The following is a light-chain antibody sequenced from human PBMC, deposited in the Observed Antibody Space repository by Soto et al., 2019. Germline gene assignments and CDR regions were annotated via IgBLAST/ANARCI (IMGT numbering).Light chain of an antibody. Sequence: EVLVPQSQATLSVSPGDTATLSCRATERISSSLAWYQQKPGQAPRLVIYDIFTRATGVPTRISGSGSGTEFTLTISSLQSEDFAVYYCQQYNSWPLTFGGRTKVDI. CDR1: ERISSS. V-gene: IGKV3D-15*01. CDR2: DIF. J-gene: IGKJ4*01. CDR3: QQYNSWPLT.